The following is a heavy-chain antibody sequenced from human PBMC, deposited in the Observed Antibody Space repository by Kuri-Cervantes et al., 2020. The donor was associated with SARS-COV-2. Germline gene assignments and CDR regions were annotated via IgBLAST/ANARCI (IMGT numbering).Heavy chain of an antibody. CDR3: ARELLGIQSSGSYYMDV. CDR1: GGTFSSYA. D-gene: IGHD3-10*01. Sequence: SVKVSCKASGGTFSSYAISWVRQAPGQGLEWMGGIIPIFGTANYAQKFQGRVTITTDESTSTAYMELSSLRSDDTAVYYCARELLGIQSSGSYYMDVWGKGTTVTVSS. CDR2: IIPIFGTA. J-gene: IGHJ6*03. V-gene: IGHV1-69*05.